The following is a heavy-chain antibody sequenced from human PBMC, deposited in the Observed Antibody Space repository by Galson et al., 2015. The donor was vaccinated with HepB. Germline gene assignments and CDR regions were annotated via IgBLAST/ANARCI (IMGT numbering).Heavy chain of an antibody. J-gene: IGHJ4*02. CDR2: CWGNANSCAS. CDR3: TRLGDLSGYSSC. CDR1: GFAFSVPA. Sequence: PLGLACAGPGFAFSVPALLCVGEASREDLGSIRRCWGNANSCASAHKASVKGRFTISRDDSKNTAYLQMNSLRTEDTAVYYCTRLGDLSGYSSCWGQGTLVTVSS. V-gene: IGHV3-73*01. D-gene: IGHD3-22*01.